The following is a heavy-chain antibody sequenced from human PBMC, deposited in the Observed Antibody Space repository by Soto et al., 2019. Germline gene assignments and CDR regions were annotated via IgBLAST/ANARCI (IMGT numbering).Heavy chain of an antibody. CDR3: VRGASLNFDY. Sequence: EVQLVESGGGVLRPGGSLRLSCAASGFTFDDYGMSWARQAPGKGLEWVSGVNWNGGSTGYADSVKGRFTISRDNAKNFLYLQMNSLRAEDTAFYYCVRGASLNFDYWGQGTRVTVSS. CDR2: VNWNGGST. J-gene: IGHJ4*02. V-gene: IGHV3-20*04. D-gene: IGHD1-26*01. CDR1: GFTFDDYG.